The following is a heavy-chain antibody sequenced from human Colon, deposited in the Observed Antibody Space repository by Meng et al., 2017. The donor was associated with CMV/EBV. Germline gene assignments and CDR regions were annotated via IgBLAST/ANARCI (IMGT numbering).Heavy chain of an antibody. J-gene: IGHJ4*02. Sequence: GGSLRLSCAASGFTVRCNYMSWVRQAPGRGLEWLANIKQDGSEKNYVDSVKGRFIISRDNAQNSLYLQMNSLRVEDTAIYYCMTPTGSSDYWGQGTLVTVSS. D-gene: IGHD6-6*01. CDR2: IKQDGSEK. V-gene: IGHV3-7*01. CDR1: GFTVRCNY. CDR3: MTPTGSSDY.